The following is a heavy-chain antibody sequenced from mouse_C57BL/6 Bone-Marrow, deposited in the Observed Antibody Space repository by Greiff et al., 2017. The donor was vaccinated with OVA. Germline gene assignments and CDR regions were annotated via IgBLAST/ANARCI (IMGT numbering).Heavy chain of an antibody. Sequence: EVKLVESGPGLVKPSQSLSLTCSVTGYSITSGYYWNWIRQFPGNKLEWMGYISYDGSNNYNPSLKNRISITRDTSKNQFFLKLNSVTTEDTATYYCAALRRRVDYWGQGTTLTVSS. CDR3: AALRRRVDY. CDR2: ISYDGSN. V-gene: IGHV3-6*01. J-gene: IGHJ2*01. CDR1: GYSITSGYY. D-gene: IGHD2-12*01.